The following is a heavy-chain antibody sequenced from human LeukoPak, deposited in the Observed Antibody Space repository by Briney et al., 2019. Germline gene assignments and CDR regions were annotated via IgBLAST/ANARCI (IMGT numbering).Heavy chain of an antibody. V-gene: IGHV1-18*01. D-gene: IGHD4-11*01. CDR3: ARATVSGEDYYYMDV. CDR2: ISGLNGDT. Sequence: ASVKVSCKASGYTFTSYGISWVRQAPGEGLEWMGWISGLNGDTKYAQRIQGRVTLTTDTSTRTAYMELRSLRSDDTAVYYCARATVSGEDYYYMDVWGKGTTVTVSS. CDR1: GYTFTSYG. J-gene: IGHJ6*03.